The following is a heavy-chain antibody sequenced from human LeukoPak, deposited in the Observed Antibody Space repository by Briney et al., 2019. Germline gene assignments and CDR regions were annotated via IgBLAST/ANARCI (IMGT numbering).Heavy chain of an antibody. J-gene: IGHJ6*03. CDR3: ASRIQLWSGGYYYYMDV. Sequence: QPSETLSLTCAVYGGSFSGYYWSWIRQPPGKGLEWIGEINHSGSTNYNPSLKSRVTISVDTSKNQFSLKLSSVTAADTAVYYCASRIQLWSGGYYYYMDVWGKGTTVTISS. V-gene: IGHV4-34*01. D-gene: IGHD5-18*01. CDR2: INHSGST. CDR1: GGSFSGYY.